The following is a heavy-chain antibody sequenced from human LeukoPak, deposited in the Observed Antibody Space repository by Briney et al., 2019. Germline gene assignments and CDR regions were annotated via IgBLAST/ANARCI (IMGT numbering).Heavy chain of an antibody. Sequence: ASVKISCKASGYTFTSYGISWVRQAPGQGLEWMGWISAYNGNTNYAQKLQGRVTMTTDTSTSTAYMELRSLRSDDTAVYYCARVIHYYDSSGYHDALDIWGQGTMVTVSS. CDR1: GYTFTSYG. D-gene: IGHD3-22*01. J-gene: IGHJ3*02. CDR2: ISAYNGNT. V-gene: IGHV1-18*01. CDR3: ARVIHYYDSSGYHDALDI.